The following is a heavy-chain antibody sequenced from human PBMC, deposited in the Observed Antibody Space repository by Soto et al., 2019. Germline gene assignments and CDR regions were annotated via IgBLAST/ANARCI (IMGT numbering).Heavy chain of an antibody. CDR2: INAGNGNT. V-gene: IGHV1-3*01. CDR1: GYIFTSYV. Sequence: ASVKFSCKASGYIFTSYVIHWVRQAPGQRLEWMGWINAGNGNTKYSQKFQGRVTITSDTSASTAYMELSSLRSEDTAVYYCVRGNNYFDPWRQGILVTVSA. CDR3: VRGNNYFDP. J-gene: IGHJ5*02.